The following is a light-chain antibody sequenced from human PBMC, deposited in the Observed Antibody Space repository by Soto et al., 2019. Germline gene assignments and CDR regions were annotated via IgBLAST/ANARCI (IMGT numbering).Light chain of an antibody. CDR2: GAS. CDR1: QSVSSN. J-gene: IGKJ2*01. CDR3: QQYNNWPYT. V-gene: IGKV3-15*01. Sequence: EIVMTQSPATLSVSPGERATLSCRASQSVSSNLAWYQQKPGQAHRLLIYGASPRATGIPARFSGSRSGTEFTLTISSLQSEDFAVYYCQQYNNWPYTFGQGTKLEIK.